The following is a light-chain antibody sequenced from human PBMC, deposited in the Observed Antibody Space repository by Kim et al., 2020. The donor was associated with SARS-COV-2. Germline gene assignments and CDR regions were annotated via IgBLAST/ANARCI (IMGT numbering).Light chain of an antibody. CDR3: QSYDSSLSGVV. CDR1: SSNIGADYD. Sequence: QRVTIACTGSSSNIGADYDVHWYQQLPGTSPKLLIYGNSNRPSGVPDRLSGSKSGTSASLAITGLQAEDEADYYCQSYDSSLSGVVFGGGTKLTVL. J-gene: IGLJ2*01. CDR2: GNS. V-gene: IGLV1-40*01.